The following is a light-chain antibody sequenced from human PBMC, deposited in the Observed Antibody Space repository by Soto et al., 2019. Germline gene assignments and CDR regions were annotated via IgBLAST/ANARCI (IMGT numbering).Light chain of an antibody. CDR3: QKYNNWRPLT. J-gene: IGKJ4*01. V-gene: IGKV1-39*02. CDR2: AAS. Sequence: IQMTQSPASLSASVGDRVAITCRASPSIGKHVNWYRQKPGKPPDLLIYAASSLHSGVPSRFSGSGAGTEFILTISSLQSEDFAVYYCQKYNNWRPLTFGGGTKVDIK. CDR1: PSIGKH.